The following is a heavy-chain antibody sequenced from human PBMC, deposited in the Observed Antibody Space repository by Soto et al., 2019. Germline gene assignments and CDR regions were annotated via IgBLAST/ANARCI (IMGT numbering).Heavy chain of an antibody. D-gene: IGHD6-13*01. CDR1: GFTFSSYG. CDR2: IWYDGSNK. CDR3: ARDSSPYSSSWYWFDP. J-gene: IGHJ5*02. Sequence: PGGSLRLSCAASGFTFSSYGMHWVRQAPGKGLEWVAVIWYDGSNKYYADSVKGRFTISRDNSKNTLYLQMNSLRAEDTAVYYWARDSSPYSSSWYWFDPWGQGTLVTVSS. V-gene: IGHV3-33*01.